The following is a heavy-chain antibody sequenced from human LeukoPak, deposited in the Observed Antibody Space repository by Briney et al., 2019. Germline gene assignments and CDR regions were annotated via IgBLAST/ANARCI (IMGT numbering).Heavy chain of an antibody. V-gene: IGHV1-69*13. J-gene: IGHJ4*02. CDR2: INPHFGTA. CDR3: ARDWRPYYYGSGSYYLLDY. D-gene: IGHD3-10*01. CDR1: GYTFTRYG. Sequence: GASVKVSCKASGYTFTRYGISWVRQAPGQGLAWMGGINPHFGTANYAQKFQGRVTITADESTSTAYMELSSLRSEDTAVYYCARDWRPYYYGSGSYYLLDYWGQGTLVTVPS.